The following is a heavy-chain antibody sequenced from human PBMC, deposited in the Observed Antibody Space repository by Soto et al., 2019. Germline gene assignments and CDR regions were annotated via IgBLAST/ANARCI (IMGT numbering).Heavy chain of an antibody. V-gene: IGHV4-39*01. CDR3: ARPGKGFYYYYYMDV. D-gene: IGHD1-26*01. Sequence: SETLSLTCTFSGGSISSSSYYWGWIRQPPGKGLEWIGTIYYSGSTYYNPSLKSRVTISVDTSKNQFSLKLSSVTAADTAVYYCARPGKGFYYYYYMDVWGKGTTVTVSS. CDR2: IYYSGST. CDR1: GGSISSSSYY. J-gene: IGHJ6*03.